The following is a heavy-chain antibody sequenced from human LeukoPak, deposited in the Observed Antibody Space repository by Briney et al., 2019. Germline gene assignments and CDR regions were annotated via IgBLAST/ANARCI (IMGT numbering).Heavy chain of an antibody. D-gene: IGHD2-21*01. Sequence: PGGSLRLSCAASGFTFSSYAMSWVRQAPGKGLEWVSAISGSGGSTYYADPVKGRFTISRDNSKNTLYLQMNSLRAEDTAVYYCAKGHLLWGLYYFDYWGQGTLVTVSS. J-gene: IGHJ4*02. V-gene: IGHV3-23*01. CDR3: AKGHLLWGLYYFDY. CDR2: ISGSGGST. CDR1: GFTFSSYA.